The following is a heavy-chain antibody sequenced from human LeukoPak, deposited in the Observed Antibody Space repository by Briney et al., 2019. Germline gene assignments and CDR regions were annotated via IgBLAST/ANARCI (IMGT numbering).Heavy chain of an antibody. CDR2: ISSSGNTT. CDR1: GFTFKNYS. J-gene: IGHJ4*02. Sequence: PGGSLRLSCAASGFTFKNYSMNWVRQAPGKGLEWVAYISSSGNTTYYADSVKGRFTISRDNAKGSLHLQMDSLRADDTALYYCAGDGFCDFWGQGTLVTVSS. V-gene: IGHV3-48*01. D-gene: IGHD3-3*01. CDR3: AGDGFCDF.